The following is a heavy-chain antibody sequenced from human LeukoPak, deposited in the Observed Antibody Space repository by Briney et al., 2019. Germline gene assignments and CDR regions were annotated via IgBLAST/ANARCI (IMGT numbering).Heavy chain of an antibody. D-gene: IGHD1-26*01. Sequence: SETLSLTCAVSGGSISSSNWWIWVRQPPGKGLEWIGEIYHSGSTNYNPSLKSRVTISVDKSKNQFSLKLSSVTAADTAVYYCARGSGSYYYNWFDPWGQGTLVTVSS. CDR2: IYHSGST. CDR3: ARGSGSYYYNWFDP. V-gene: IGHV4-4*02. J-gene: IGHJ5*02. CDR1: GGSISSSNW.